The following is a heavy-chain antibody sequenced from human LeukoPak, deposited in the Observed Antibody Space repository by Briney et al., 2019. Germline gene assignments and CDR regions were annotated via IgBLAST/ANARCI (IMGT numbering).Heavy chain of an antibody. J-gene: IGHJ4*02. Sequence: PSETLSLTCSVSGASISSSNYYWAWIRQPPGKGLEWIGSIYHSGSTYYNPSLKSRVTISVDTSKNQFSLKLSSVTAADTAVYFWARLLRIAVGSHFDYWGQGTLVTVSS. D-gene: IGHD6-19*01. CDR1: GASISSSNYY. V-gene: IGHV4-39*01. CDR3: ARLLRIAVGSHFDY. CDR2: IYHSGST.